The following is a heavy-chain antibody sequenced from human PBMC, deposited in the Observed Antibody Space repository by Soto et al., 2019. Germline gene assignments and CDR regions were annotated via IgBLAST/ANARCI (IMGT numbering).Heavy chain of an antibody. D-gene: IGHD3-22*01. Sequence: QVQLVQSGAELKKPGSSVKVSCTASGGAFSKYAISWVREAPGQGLEWMGGILAIFGTAPYAQKFQGRVSMTAHESTSTVYMGLRNLTYDDRALYFFAATDSSGHYQVFEYWGQGTRVSVSS. V-gene: IGHV1-69*01. J-gene: IGHJ4*02. CDR2: ILAIFGTA. CDR3: AATDSSGHYQVFEY. CDR1: GGAFSKYA.